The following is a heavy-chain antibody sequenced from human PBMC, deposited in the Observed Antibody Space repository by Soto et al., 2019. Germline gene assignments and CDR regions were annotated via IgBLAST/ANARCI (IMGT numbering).Heavy chain of an antibody. CDR2: IYYSGST. V-gene: IGHV4-59*12. CDR3: ASDLGVRYYNYFDY. CDR1: GGSISSYY. Sequence: PSETLSLTCTVSGGSISSYYWSWIRQPPGKGLEWIGYIYYSGSTNYNPSLKSRVTISIDTSKNQFSLKLSSVTAADTAVYYCASDLGVRYYNYFDYWGQGTLVTVSS. J-gene: IGHJ4*02. D-gene: IGHD2-8*01.